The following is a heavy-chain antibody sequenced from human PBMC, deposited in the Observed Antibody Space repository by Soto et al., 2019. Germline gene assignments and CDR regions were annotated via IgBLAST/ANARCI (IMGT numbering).Heavy chain of an antibody. CDR2: INAGNGNT. CDR1: GYTFTSYA. Sequence: ASVKVSCKASGYTFTSYAMHWVRQAPGQRLEWMGWINAGNGNTKYSQKFQGRVTITRDTSASTAYMELSSLRSEDTAVYYCARSRARSLNWFDPWGQGTLVTVSS. V-gene: IGHV1-3*01. J-gene: IGHJ5*02. D-gene: IGHD1-26*01. CDR3: ARSRARSLNWFDP.